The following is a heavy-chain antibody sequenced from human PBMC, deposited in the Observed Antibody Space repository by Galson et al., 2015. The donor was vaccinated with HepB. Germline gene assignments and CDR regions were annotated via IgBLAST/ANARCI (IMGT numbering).Heavy chain of an antibody. CDR3: VREVASGWYYFDY. V-gene: IGHV3-73*01. D-gene: IGHD6-19*01. Sequence: SLRLSCAASGFTFSGSAIHWVRQTSGKGLEWVGRIRSKASNYATAYADSVKGRFTISRDNSENTLFLQMNSLRAEDSAVYYCVREVASGWYYFDYWGQGTLVTVSS. CDR2: IRSKASNYAT. CDR1: GFTFSGSA. J-gene: IGHJ4*02.